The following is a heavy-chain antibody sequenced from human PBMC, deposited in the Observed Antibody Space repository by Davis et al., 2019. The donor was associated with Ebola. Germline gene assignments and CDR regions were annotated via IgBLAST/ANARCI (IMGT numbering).Heavy chain of an antibody. CDR2: INHSANT. CDR1: VGSFSDYY. Sequence: MPSETLSLTCAVYVGSFSDYYWSWIRQPPGKGLDWIGEINHSANTSYNPSLKSRVTRSVDTSKNQISLKLSSVAAADTAVYYCVRRAFSSGWYFDYWGQGTLVTVSS. CDR3: VRRAFSSGWYFDY. D-gene: IGHD6-19*01. J-gene: IGHJ4*02. V-gene: IGHV4-34*01.